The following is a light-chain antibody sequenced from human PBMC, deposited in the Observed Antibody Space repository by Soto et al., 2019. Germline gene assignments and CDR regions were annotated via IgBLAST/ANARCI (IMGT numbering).Light chain of an antibody. V-gene: IGLV2-14*01. J-gene: IGLJ1*01. CDR1: SSDVGGYNY. CDR3: SSYTSSSTLYV. Sequence: QPDLTKLASVYSLPGQSLPISCTGTSSDVGGYNYVSWYQQHPGKAPKLMIYDVSNRPSGVSNRFSGSKSGNTASLTISGLQAEDEADYYCSSYTSSSTLYVFGTGTKVTVL. CDR2: DVS.